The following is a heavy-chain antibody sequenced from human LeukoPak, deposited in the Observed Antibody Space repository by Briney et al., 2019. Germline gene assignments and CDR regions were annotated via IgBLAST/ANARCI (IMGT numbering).Heavy chain of an antibody. CDR1: GFTFNFYK. D-gene: IGHD5-18*01. Sequence: GGSLRLSCAASGFTFNFYKMTWVRQAPGEGLEWVSTISAGSSAIYYADSVKGRFTISRDNARNSLYLQMNSLRADDTAVYYCARGSNYGADYWGQGSVVTVSS. J-gene: IGHJ4*02. V-gene: IGHV3-48*01. CDR2: ISAGSSAI. CDR3: ARGSNYGADY.